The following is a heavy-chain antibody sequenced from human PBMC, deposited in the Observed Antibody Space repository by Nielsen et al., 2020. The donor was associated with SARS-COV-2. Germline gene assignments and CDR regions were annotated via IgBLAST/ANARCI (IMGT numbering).Heavy chain of an antibody. CDR2: MNPNSGNT. CDR1: GYTFTSYD. J-gene: IGHJ6*03. V-gene: IGHV1-8*01. CDR3: ARHRPPRESDYYYMDV. Sequence: ASVKVSCKASGYTFTSYDINWVRQATGQGLEWMGWMNPNSGNTGYAQKFQGRVTMTRNTSISTAYMELSSLRSEDTAVYYCARHRPPRESDYYYMDVWGKGTTVTVSS.